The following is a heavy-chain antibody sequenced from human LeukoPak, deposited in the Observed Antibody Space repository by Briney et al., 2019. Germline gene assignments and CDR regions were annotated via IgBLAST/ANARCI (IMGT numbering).Heavy chain of an antibody. Sequence: PSETLSLTCTVSGGSISSSSYYWGWIRQPPGKGLGWIGSIYYSGSTYYNPSLQSRVTISVDTSKNQFSLKLSSVPPADTAVYYCARAMGITMVRGVHFDYWGQGTLVTVSS. CDR1: GGSISSSSYY. J-gene: IGHJ4*02. CDR3: ARAMGITMVRGVHFDY. CDR2: IYYSGST. V-gene: IGHV4-39*01. D-gene: IGHD3-10*01.